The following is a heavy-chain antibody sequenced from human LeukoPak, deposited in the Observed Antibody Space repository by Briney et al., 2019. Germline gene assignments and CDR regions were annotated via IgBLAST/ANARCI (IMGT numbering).Heavy chain of an antibody. D-gene: IGHD2-15*01. CDR1: GFTFSSYA. CDR2: ISGSGGST. V-gene: IGHV3-23*01. CDR3: AKVYCSGGSCYYEYFQH. Sequence: GGSLRLSCAASGFTFSSYAMSWVRQAPGKGLEWVSAISGSGGSTYYADSVKGRFTISRDNSKNTLYLQMNSLRAEDTAVYYCAKVYCSGGSCYYEYFQHWGQGTLVTVSS. J-gene: IGHJ1*01.